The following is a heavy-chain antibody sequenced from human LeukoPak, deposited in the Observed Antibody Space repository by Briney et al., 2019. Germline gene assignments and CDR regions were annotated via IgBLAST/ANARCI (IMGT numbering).Heavy chain of an antibody. CDR3: ATTGIFGAAKGY. CDR1: GFTISSYT. J-gene: IGHJ4*02. Sequence: PGGSLRLSCAASGFTISSYTMMWVRRAPGKGLEWVSYVSSSGSSIYYADSVKGRFSISRDNAKKSVYLQMHSLRVEDTAVYYCATTGIFGAAKGYWGQGTLVSVSS. CDR2: VSSSGSSI. D-gene: IGHD3-3*01. V-gene: IGHV3-48*01.